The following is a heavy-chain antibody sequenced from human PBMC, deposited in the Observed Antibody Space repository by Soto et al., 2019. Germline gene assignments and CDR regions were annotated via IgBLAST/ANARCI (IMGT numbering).Heavy chain of an antibody. CDR3: ARDNMYCSSTSCPNDAFDI. CDR2: IYYSGST. V-gene: IGHV4-59*01. CDR1: GGSISSYY. J-gene: IGHJ3*02. D-gene: IGHD2-2*01. Sequence: TSETLSLTCTVSGGSISSYYWSWIRQPPGKGLEWIGYIYYSGSTNYNPSLKSRVTISVDTSKNQFSLKLSSVTAADTAVYYCARDNMYCSSTSCPNDAFDIWGQGTMVTVSS.